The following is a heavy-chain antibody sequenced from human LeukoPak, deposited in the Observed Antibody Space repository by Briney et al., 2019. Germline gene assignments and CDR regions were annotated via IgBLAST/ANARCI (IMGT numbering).Heavy chain of an antibody. CDR3: ARAPIHRTYDFWSGYYSN. CDR1: GYTFTSYG. CDR2: ISAYNGNT. V-gene: IGHV1-18*01. Sequence: ASVTVSCKASGYTFTSYGISWVRQAPGQGLEWMGWISAYNGNTNYAQKLQGRVTMTTDTSTSTAYMGLRSLRSDDTAVYYCARAPIHRTYDFWSGYYSNWGQGTLVTVSS. D-gene: IGHD3-3*01. J-gene: IGHJ4*02.